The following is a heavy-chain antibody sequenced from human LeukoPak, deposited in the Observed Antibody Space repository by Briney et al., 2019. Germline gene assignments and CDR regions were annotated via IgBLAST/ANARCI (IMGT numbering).Heavy chain of an antibody. CDR1: GFTFSDYY. J-gene: IGHJ4*02. V-gene: IGHV3-11*04. CDR3: ARDLIVGTTPFDY. CDR2: MSGSGSTV. Sequence: GGSLRLSCAASGFTFSDYYMSWIRQAPGKGLEWLSYMSGSGSTVTYADSVRGRFTISRDNAKNSLSLQMNGLRAEDTAVYYCARDLIVGTTPFDYWGQGALVTVSS. D-gene: IGHD1-26*01.